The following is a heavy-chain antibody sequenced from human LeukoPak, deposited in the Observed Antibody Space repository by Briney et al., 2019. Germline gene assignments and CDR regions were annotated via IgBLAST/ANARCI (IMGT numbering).Heavy chain of an antibody. J-gene: IGHJ4*02. V-gene: IGHV3-7*03. CDR3: ARVTPNYGDYFDY. CDR2: IKQDGSEK. CDR1: GFTFSSYW. Sequence: GGSLRLSCAASGFTFSSYWMSWVRQAPGKGLEWVANIKQDGSEKDYVDSVKGRFTISRDNAKNSLYLQMNSLRSEDTAVYYCARVTPNYGDYFDYWGQGTLVTVSS. D-gene: IGHD4-17*01.